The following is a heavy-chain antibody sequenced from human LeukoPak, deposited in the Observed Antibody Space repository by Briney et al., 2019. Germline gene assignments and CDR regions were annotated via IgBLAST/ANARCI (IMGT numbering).Heavy chain of an antibody. CDR1: GFTFSHYG. D-gene: IGHD1-1*01. V-gene: IGHV3-30*03. J-gene: IGHJ6*02. CDR2: ISYDGTNK. Sequence: PGRSLRLSCAASGFTFSHYGMHWVRQAPGKGLEWVAVISYDGTNKYYADSVEGRFTISRDSSTNTLYLQMNSLRPEDTAVYSCVRDPRNWNDAYYGMDVWGQGTTVTVSS. CDR3: VRDPRNWNDAYYGMDV.